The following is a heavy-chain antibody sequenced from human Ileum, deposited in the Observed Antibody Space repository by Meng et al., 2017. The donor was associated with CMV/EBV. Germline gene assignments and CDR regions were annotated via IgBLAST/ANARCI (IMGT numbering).Heavy chain of an antibody. CDR1: GDSVSTNGVA. CDR3: ARDRLWAFDF. V-gene: IGHV6-1*01. CDR2: TYYRSKWSN. Sequence: QVHLQQSGPGLVNPSQSLSLTRAISGDSVSTNGVAWNWIRQSPSRGLEWLGRTYYRSKWSNDYALSVRSRIIINADTSKNQLSLQLNSVTPEDTAVYYCARDRLWAFDFWGQGTMVTVSS. J-gene: IGHJ3*01. D-gene: IGHD3-16*01.